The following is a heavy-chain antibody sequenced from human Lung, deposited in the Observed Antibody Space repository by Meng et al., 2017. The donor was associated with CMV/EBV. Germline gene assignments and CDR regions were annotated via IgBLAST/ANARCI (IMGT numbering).Heavy chain of an antibody. D-gene: IGHD2-15*01. J-gene: IGHJ6*02. Sequence: TGGGQAAGKGLVWGGRIKSKADSETTDYPARVKGRFTISRDDSKNMVYRQMNSLKTEDTAVYYCTTDRRMYCIDGSCYSKFYSGVDVWGQGTTVTVSS. CDR2: IKSKADSETT. V-gene: IGHV3-15*01. CDR3: TTDRRMYCIDGSCYSKFYSGVDV.